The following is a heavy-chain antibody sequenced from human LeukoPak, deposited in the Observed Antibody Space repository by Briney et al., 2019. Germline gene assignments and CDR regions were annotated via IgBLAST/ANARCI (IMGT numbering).Heavy chain of an antibody. V-gene: IGHV4-39*01. Sequence: SETLSLTCTVSGGSISSSSYYWGWIRQPPGKGLEWIGSIHYSGSTNYNPSLKSRVTISVDTSENQFSLKLTSVTAADTAVYYCARHPKNYYTSSGYYDYWGQGTSVTVSS. CDR3: ARHPKNYYTSSGYYDY. J-gene: IGHJ4*02. CDR2: IHYSGST. CDR1: GGSISSSSYY. D-gene: IGHD3-22*01.